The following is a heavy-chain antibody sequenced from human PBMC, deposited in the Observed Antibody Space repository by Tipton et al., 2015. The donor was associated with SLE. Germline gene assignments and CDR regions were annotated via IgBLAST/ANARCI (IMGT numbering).Heavy chain of an antibody. CDR1: CYSISSGFY. J-gene: IGHJ4*02. CDR2: VYHDGST. V-gene: IGHV4-38-2*02. D-gene: IGHD4-17*01. Sequence: TLSLTCIVSCYSISSGFYWGWIRQPPGKGLEWIGNVYHDGSTFYNPSLKSRVTISVDTSKNHFSLRLTSVTAADTAVYYCARDPDYGDDADDYWGQGTLVTVSS. CDR3: ARDPDYGDDADDY.